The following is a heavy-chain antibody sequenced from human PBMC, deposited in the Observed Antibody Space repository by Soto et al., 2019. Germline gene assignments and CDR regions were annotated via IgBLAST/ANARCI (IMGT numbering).Heavy chain of an antibody. V-gene: IGHV3-15*01. CDR1: GFTFSNAW. J-gene: IGHJ4*02. CDR2: IKSKTDGGTT. Sequence: GGSLRLSCAASGFTFSNAWMSWVRQAPGKGLEWFGRIKSKTDGGTTDYAAPVKGRFTISRDDSKNTLYLQMNSLKTEDAAVYYSTTDGGRFEYSSSTTPCYWGQGTLVTVSS. D-gene: IGHD6-6*01. CDR3: TTDGGRFEYSSSTTPCY.